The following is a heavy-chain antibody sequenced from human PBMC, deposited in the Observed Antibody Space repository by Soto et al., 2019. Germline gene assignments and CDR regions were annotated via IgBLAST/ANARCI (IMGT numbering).Heavy chain of an antibody. J-gene: IGHJ4*02. V-gene: IGHV1-3*01. Sequence: ASVKVSCKASGYTFTSYAMHWVRQAPGQRLEWMGWINAGNGIANYAQKFQGRVTITADKSTSTAYMELSSLRSEDTAVYYCARGPYCSSTSCYVLDYWGQGTLVTVSS. D-gene: IGHD2-2*01. CDR3: ARGPYCSSTSCYVLDY. CDR2: INAGNGIA. CDR1: GYTFTSYA.